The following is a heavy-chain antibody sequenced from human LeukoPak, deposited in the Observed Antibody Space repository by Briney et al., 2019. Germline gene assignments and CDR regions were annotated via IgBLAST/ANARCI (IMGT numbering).Heavy chain of an antibody. V-gene: IGHV3-11*01. J-gene: IGHJ5*02. CDR2: ISSSGSTI. CDR1: GFTFSDYY. D-gene: IGHD6-13*01. CDR3: AKVPGIAAAGPFDP. Sequence: GGSLRLSRAASGFTFSDYYMSWIRQAPGKGLEWVSYISSSGSTIYYADSVKGRFTISRDNSKNTLYLQMNSLRAEDTAVYYCAKVPGIAAAGPFDPWGQGTLVTVSS.